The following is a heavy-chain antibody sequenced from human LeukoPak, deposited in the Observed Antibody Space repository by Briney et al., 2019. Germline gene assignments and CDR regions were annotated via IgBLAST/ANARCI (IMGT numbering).Heavy chain of an antibody. CDR2: IKSKTDGGTT. V-gene: IGHV3-15*01. CDR3: TTEGVIAAATYGMDV. J-gene: IGHJ6*02. Sequence: GGSLRLSCAASGFTFSNAWMSWVRQAPGKGLEWVGGIKSKTDGGTTDYAAPVKGRFTISRDDSKNTLYLQMNSLKTEDTAVYYCTTEGVIAAATYGMDVWGQGTTVTVSS. CDR1: GFTFSNAW. D-gene: IGHD6-13*01.